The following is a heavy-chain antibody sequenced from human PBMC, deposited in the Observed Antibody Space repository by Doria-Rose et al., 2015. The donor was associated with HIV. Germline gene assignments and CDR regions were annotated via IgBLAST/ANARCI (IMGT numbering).Heavy chain of an antibody. D-gene: IGHD3-3*01. CDR2: TYYTGTS. V-gene: IGHV4-31*03. CDR1: GASVSSRGYY. J-gene: IGHJ4*02. Sequence: QLQESGPGLVKPSETLSLTCSVSGASVSSRGYYWNWIRQVPGKGLESLGYTYYTGTSGYSPSLKSRLNMAVDTSKNQFSLKLSFVTVADTAVYYCARMGSYRELDYWGQGAPVIVSA. CDR3: ARMGSYRELDY.